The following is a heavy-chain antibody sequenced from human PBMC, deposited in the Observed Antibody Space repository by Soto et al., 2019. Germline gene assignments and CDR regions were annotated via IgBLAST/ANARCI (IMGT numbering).Heavy chain of an antibody. CDR1: GDSVSNDNYY. J-gene: IGHJ4*02. D-gene: IGHD3-16*01. Sequence: ASETLSLTCAVSGDSVSNDNYYWSWIRQPPGKGLEWIGYIYYSGTTNYNSYLKSRLSLSVDMSKNQFSLKLASVTAADTAVYFCARSQRGRTAFTFDCWGQGALVTVSS. V-gene: IGHV4-61*01. CDR2: IYYSGTT. CDR3: ARSQRGRTAFTFDC.